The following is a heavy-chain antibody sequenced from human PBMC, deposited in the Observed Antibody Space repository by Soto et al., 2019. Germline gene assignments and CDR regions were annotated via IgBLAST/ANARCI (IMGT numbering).Heavy chain of an antibody. CDR2: IYYSGST. V-gene: IGHV4-59*01. CDR1: GGSISSYY. Sequence: SETLSLTCTVSGGSISSYYWSWIRQPPGKGLEWIGYIYYSGSTNYNPSLKSRVTISVDTSKNQFSLKLSSVTAADTAVYYCAREVPFAIDYWGQGTLVTVSS. D-gene: IGHD2-2*01. CDR3: AREVPFAIDY. J-gene: IGHJ4*02.